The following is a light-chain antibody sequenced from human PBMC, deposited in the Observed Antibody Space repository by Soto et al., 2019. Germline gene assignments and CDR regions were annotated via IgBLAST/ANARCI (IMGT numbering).Light chain of an antibody. Sequence: EIELTQSPATLSLSPGERATLSCRASQNVGGRLGWYQQKPGRAPRLLIYDASIRATGIPARFSGSGSGTDFILTISSLEPEDFGVYYCQQRASWPLTFGGGTRVEI. CDR3: QQRASWPLT. J-gene: IGKJ4*01. V-gene: IGKV3-11*01. CDR2: DAS. CDR1: QNVGGR.